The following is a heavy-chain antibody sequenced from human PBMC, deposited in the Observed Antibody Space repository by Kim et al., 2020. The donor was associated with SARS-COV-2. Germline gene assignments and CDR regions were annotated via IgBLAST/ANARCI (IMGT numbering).Heavy chain of an antibody. Sequence: GGSLRLSCAASGFTFSSYGMHWVRQAPGKGLEWVAVISYDGSNKYYADSVKGRFTISRDNFKNTLYLQMNSLRAEDTAVYYCANFVEVRGAYYDDSSGYKVGPVAEKESDFWGQGTLVTVSS. J-gene: IGHJ4*02. CDR2: ISYDGSNK. D-gene: IGHD3-22*01. CDR3: ANFVEVRGAYYDDSSGYKVGPVAEKESDF. CDR1: GFTFSSYG. V-gene: IGHV3-30*18.